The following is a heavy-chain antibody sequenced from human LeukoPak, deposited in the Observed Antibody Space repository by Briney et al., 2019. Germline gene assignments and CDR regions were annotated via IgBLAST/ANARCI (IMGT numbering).Heavy chain of an antibody. CDR3: ARDHPRGAVAGTGYYYYYMDV. CDR2: IIPIFGTA. D-gene: IGHD6-19*01. CDR1: GGTFSSYA. V-gene: IGHV1-69*01. Sequence: SVKVSCKASGGTFSSYAISWVRQAPGQGLEWMGGIIPIFGTANYAQKFQGRVTITADESTSTAYMELSSLRSEDTAVYYCARDHPRGAVAGTGYYYYYMDVWGKGTTVTVSS. J-gene: IGHJ6*03.